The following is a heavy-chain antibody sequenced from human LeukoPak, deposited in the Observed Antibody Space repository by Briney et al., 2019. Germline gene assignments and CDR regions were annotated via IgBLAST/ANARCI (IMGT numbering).Heavy chain of an antibody. CDR1: GFSVTNNY. D-gene: IGHD5-24*01. CDR2: ISSSRSYT. V-gene: IGHV3-11*05. CDR3: ARDSLGDGYNLAFDI. Sequence: PGGSLRLSCAVSGFSVTNNYMSWIRQAPGKGLEWVSYISSSRSYTNYADSVKGRFTISRDNAKNSLYLQMNSLRAEDTAVYYCARDSLGDGYNLAFDIWGQGTMVTVSS. J-gene: IGHJ3*02.